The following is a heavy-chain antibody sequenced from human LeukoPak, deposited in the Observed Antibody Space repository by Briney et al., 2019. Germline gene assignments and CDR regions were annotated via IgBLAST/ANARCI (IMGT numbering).Heavy chain of an antibody. CDR1: GGSIGSGSYY. Sequence: SQTLSLTCTVSGGSIGSGSYYWSWIRQPAGKGLEWIGRIYTSGSTNYNPSLKSRVTISVDTSKNQFSLKLTSVTAADTAAYYCAASHSSSWPFDYWGQGTLVTVSS. V-gene: IGHV4-61*02. CDR2: IYTSGST. D-gene: IGHD6-13*01. J-gene: IGHJ4*02. CDR3: AASHSSSWPFDY.